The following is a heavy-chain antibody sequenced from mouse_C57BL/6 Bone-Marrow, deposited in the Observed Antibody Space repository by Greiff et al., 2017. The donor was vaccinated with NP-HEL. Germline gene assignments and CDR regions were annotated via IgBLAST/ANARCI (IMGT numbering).Heavy chain of an antibody. Sequence: QVQLQQSGAELVKPGASVKMSCKASGYTFTSYWITWVKQRPGQGLEWIGDIYPGSGSTNYNEKFKSKATLTVDTSSGTAYMQLSSLTSEDSAVYYCASENYYGSYYAMDYWGQGTSVTVSS. J-gene: IGHJ4*01. V-gene: IGHV1-55*01. CDR1: GYTFTSYW. CDR2: IYPGSGST. CDR3: ASENYYGSYYAMDY. D-gene: IGHD1-1*01.